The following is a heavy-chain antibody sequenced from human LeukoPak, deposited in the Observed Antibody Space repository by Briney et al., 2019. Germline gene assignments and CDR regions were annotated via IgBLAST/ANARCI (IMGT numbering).Heavy chain of an antibody. Sequence: GGSLRLSCAASGFTFSSYGMSWVRQAPGKGLEWVSAISGSGGSTYYADSVKGRFTISRDNSKNTLYLQMNSLRAEDTAVYYCARKPRIAAAGTSGEYFQHWGQGTLVTVSS. CDR2: ISGSGGST. V-gene: IGHV3-23*01. D-gene: IGHD6-13*01. CDR3: ARKPRIAAAGTSGEYFQH. J-gene: IGHJ1*01. CDR1: GFTFSSYG.